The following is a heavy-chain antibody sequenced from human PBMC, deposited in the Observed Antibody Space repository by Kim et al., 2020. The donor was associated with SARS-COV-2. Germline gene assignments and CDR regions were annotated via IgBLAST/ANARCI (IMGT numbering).Heavy chain of an antibody. CDR1: GASISSSSC. CDR3: ARCVSSAWTLRAWFDP. J-gene: IGHJ5*02. D-gene: IGHD3-22*01. V-gene: IGHV4-4*02. CDR2: VDHSGTT. Sequence: SETLSLICVVSGASISSSSCWSWVRQPPVKGLEWIGEVDHSGTTSYNVSLKNRVSILVDKSKNQFSLRLTSVSAADTAVYYCARCVSSAWTLRAWFDPWG.